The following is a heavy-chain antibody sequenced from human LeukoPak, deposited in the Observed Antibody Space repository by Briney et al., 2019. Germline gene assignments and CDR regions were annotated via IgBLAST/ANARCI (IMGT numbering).Heavy chain of an antibody. CDR3: ATDLGYCSGGSCDKDY. V-gene: IGHV1-24*01. J-gene: IGHJ4*02. Sequence: ASVKVSCKVSGYTLTELSMHWVRHAPGKGLEWMGGSDPEDGETIYAQKFQGRVTMTDDTSTDTDYMELSSLRSEDTAVYYCATDLGYCSGGSCDKDYWGQGTLVSVSS. CDR2: SDPEDGET. CDR1: GYTLTELS. D-gene: IGHD2-15*01.